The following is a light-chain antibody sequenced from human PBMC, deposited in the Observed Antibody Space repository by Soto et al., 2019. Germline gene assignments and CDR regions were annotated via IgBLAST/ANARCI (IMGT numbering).Light chain of an antibody. CDR2: LAS. CDR3: MQPLQTPYT. J-gene: IGKJ2*01. Sequence: DIVMTQSPLSLPVTPGEPASISCRSSQSLLYSNGNNYLDWYLQKPGQSPQLLIYLASSRASGVPDRISGSGSGTDFTLKISRVEAEDVGVYCCMQPLQTPYTFGQGTKLEIK. V-gene: IGKV2-28*01. CDR1: QSLLYSNGNNY.